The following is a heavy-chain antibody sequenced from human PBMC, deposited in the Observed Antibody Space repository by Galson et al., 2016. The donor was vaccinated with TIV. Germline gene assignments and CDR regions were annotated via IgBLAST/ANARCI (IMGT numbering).Heavy chain of an antibody. CDR2: ISGSGGIT. CDR3: AKRKNYGGDGFED. J-gene: IGHJ3*01. CDR1: GFTFDFYA. D-gene: IGHD2-21*01. Sequence: SLRLSCAASGFTFDFYAMSWVRQAPGQGLEWVSGISGSGGITYFADSVKGRFTISRDNSRNTLFLQMHSLRVEDTAVYYCAKRKNYGGDGFEDWGQGTLVTVSS. V-gene: IGHV3-23*01.